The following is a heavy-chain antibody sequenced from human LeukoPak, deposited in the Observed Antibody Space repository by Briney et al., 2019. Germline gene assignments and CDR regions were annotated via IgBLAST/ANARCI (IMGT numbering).Heavy chain of an antibody. D-gene: IGHD3-3*01. CDR3: ARDFWSGNHFDY. V-gene: IGHV1-2*02. CDR2: INPNSGGT. J-gene: IGHJ4*02. Sequence: ASVKVSCKASGYTFTGYYMHWVRQAPGQGLEWMGWINPNSGGTNYAQKFQGRVTMTRDTSISTAYMELSRLRSDDTAVYYCARDFWSGNHFDYWGQGTLVTASS. CDR1: GYTFTGYY.